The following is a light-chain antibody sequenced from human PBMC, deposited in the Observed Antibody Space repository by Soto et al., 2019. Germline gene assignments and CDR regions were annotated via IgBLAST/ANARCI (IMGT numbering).Light chain of an antibody. CDR2: EVS. J-gene: IGLJ1*01. CDR3: SSYAGSNNLV. CDR1: SSDVGGYNY. V-gene: IGLV2-8*01. Sequence: QSSLTQPPSASGSPGQSVTISCTGTSSDVGGYNYVSWYQQHLGKAPKLMIYEVSKRPSGVPDRFSGSKSGNTASLTVSGLQAEDEAGYYCSSYAGSNNLVFGTGTKVTVL.